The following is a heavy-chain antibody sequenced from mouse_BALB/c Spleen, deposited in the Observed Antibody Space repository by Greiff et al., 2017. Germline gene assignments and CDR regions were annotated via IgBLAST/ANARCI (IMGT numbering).Heavy chain of an antibody. J-gene: IGHJ3*01. CDR3: ARGYGNYEFAY. CDR2: ISYDGSN. CDR1: GYSITSGFY. D-gene: IGHD2-1*01. Sequence: EVKLQESGPGLVKPSQSLSLTCSVTGYSITSGFYWNWIRQFPGNKLEWMGYISYDGSNNYNPSLKNRISITRDTSKNQFFLKLNSVTTEDTATYYCARGYGNYEFAYWGQGTLVTVSA. V-gene: IGHV3-6*02.